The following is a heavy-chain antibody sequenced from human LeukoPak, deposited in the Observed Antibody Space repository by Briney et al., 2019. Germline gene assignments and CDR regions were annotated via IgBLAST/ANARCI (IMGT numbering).Heavy chain of an antibody. V-gene: IGHV1-58*01. J-gene: IGHJ5*02. Sequence: SVKVSCKASGFTFTSSAVQWVRPARGQRLEWIGWIVVGSGNTNYAQKFQERVTITRDMSTSTAYMELSSLRSEDTAVYYCAAEALRDAYSSSWYSIDPWGQGTLVTVSS. CDR1: GFTFTSSA. D-gene: IGHD6-13*01. CDR2: IVVGSGNT. CDR3: AAEALRDAYSSSWYSIDP.